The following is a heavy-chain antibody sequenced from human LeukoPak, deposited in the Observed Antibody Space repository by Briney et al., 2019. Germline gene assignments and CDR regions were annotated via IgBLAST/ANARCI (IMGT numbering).Heavy chain of an antibody. D-gene: IGHD3-22*01. CDR3: ARDPVYDSSGYYLKY. CDR1: GGTFSSYA. J-gene: IGHJ4*02. Sequence: SVKVSCKASGGTFSSYAISWVRQAPGQGLGWMGRIIPIFGTANYAQKFQGRVTITTDESTSTAYMELSSLRSEDTAVYYCARDPVYDSSGYYLKYWGQGTLVTVSS. V-gene: IGHV1-69*05. CDR2: IIPIFGTA.